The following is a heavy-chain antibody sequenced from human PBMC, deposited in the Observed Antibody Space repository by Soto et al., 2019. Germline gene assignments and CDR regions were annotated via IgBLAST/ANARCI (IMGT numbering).Heavy chain of an antibody. CDR2: ILVGGST. Sequence: GGSLRLSCAASGSTFSSYAMSWVRQAPGKGLEWVSTILVGGSTHYEDSVTGRFTISRDTSKNTVFLQMNSLTAGDTAVYYCAKATAPSGGAFDICGQGTMVTVSS. V-gene: IGHV3-23*01. CDR3: AKATAPSGGAFDI. J-gene: IGHJ3*02. CDR1: GSTFSSYA. D-gene: IGHD1-1*01.